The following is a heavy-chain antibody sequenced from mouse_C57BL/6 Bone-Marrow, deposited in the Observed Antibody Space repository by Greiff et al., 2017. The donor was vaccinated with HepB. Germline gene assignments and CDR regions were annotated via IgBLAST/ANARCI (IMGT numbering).Heavy chain of an antibody. V-gene: IGHV1-53*01. CDR2: INPSNGGT. CDR1: GYTFTSYW. Sequence: QVQLQQPGTELVKPGASVKLSCKASGYTFTSYWMHWVKQRPGQGLEWIGNINPSNGGTNYNEKFKSKATLTVDKSSSTAYMQLSSLTSEDSAVYYCARSPMGLRQGDYAMDYWGQGTSVTVSS. J-gene: IGHJ4*01. CDR3: ARSPMGLRQGDYAMDY. D-gene: IGHD2-4*01.